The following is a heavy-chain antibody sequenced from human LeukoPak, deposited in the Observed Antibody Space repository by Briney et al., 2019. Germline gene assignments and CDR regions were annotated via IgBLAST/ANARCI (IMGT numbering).Heavy chain of an antibody. CDR2: INPKSGGT. V-gene: IGHV1-2*02. CDR1: GYTFTDYY. J-gene: IGHJ4*02. CDR3: ARDKLRYFDY. Sequence: GASVKVSCKASGYTFTDYYMHWVRQATGQGLEWMGWINPKSGGTNYAQQFQGRVTMTRDTSIRTAYMELSRLRSDDTAMYYCARDKLRYFDYWGQGTLVTVSS. D-gene: IGHD3-10*01.